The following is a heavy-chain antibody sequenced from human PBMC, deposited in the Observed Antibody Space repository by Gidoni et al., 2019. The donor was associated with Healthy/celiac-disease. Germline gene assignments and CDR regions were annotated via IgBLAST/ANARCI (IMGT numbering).Heavy chain of an antibody. CDR2: IYYSGST. Sequence: QLQLQESGPGLVKPSETLSLTCTVSGGSISSSSYYWGWIRQPPGKGREWIGSIYYSGSTYYNPSLKSRVTISVDTSKNQFSLKLSSVTAADTAVYYCARESRVTPVDYFDYWGQGTLVTVSS. V-gene: IGHV4-39*07. D-gene: IGHD6-19*01. J-gene: IGHJ4*02. CDR3: ARESRVTPVDYFDY. CDR1: GGSISSSSYY.